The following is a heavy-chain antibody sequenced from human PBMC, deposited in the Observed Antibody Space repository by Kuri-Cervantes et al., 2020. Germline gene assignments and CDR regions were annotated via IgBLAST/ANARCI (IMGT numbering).Heavy chain of an antibody. J-gene: IGHJ4*02. V-gene: IGHV2-26*01. CDR2: IFSNDEK. CDR1: GGSISSGGYY. D-gene: IGHD2-15*01. CDR3: ARSASYFDY. Sequence: ETLSLTCTVSGGSISSGGYYWSWIRQPPGKALEWLAHIFSNDEKSYSTSLKSRLTISKDTSKSQVVLTMTNMDPVDTATYYCARSASYFDYWGQGTLVTVSS.